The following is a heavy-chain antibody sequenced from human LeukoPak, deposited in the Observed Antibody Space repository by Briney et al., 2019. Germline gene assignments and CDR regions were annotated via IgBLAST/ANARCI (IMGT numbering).Heavy chain of an antibody. Sequence: ASVKVSCKASGYSFDTYGLMWVRQAPGQALEWVGWVSAYTGKTEYEQKFQGRVTLTTDTSTDTAFMELRTLRSAYTAVYYCARPYCTSSCSTSYYYYALDVWGQGTTVTVSS. D-gene: IGHD2-2*01. J-gene: IGHJ6*02. V-gene: IGHV1-18*01. CDR2: VSAYTGKT. CDR1: GYSFDTYG. CDR3: ARPYCTSSCSTSYYYYALDV.